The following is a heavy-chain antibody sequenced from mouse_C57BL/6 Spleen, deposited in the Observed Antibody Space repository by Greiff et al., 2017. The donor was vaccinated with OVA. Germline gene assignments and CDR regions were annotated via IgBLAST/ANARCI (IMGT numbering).Heavy chain of an antibody. J-gene: IGHJ4*01. CDR2: ISSGGSYT. Sequence: EVKLEESGGDLVKPGGSLKLSCAASGFTFSSYGMSWVRQTPDKRLEWVATISSGGSYTYYPDSVKGRFTISRDNAKNTLYLQMSSLKAEDTAMYYCAGGLRDYAMDYWGQGTSVTVSS. V-gene: IGHV5-6*02. CDR3: AGGLRDYAMDY. CDR1: GFTFSSYG. D-gene: IGHD2-4*01.